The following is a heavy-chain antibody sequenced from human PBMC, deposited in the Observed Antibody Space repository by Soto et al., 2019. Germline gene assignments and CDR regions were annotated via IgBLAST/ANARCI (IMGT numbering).Heavy chain of an antibody. Sequence: GGSLRLSCAASGFTFSSYAMSWVRQAPGKGLEWVSAISGSGGSTYYADSVKGRFTISRDNSKNTLYLQMNSLRAEDTAVYYCARVIVGATNFDYWGQGTLVTVSS. J-gene: IGHJ4*02. CDR3: ARVIVGATNFDY. CDR2: ISGSGGST. D-gene: IGHD1-26*01. V-gene: IGHV3-23*01. CDR1: GFTFSSYA.